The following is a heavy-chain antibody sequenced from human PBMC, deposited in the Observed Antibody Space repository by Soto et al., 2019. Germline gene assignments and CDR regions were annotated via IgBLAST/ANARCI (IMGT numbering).Heavy chain of an antibody. V-gene: IGHV3-15*01. J-gene: IGHJ4*02. D-gene: IGHD7-27*01. CDR1: GFTFSNAW. CDR3: TTENWVFDY. CDR2: IKSKTDGGTT. Sequence: GGSLRLSCAASGFTFSNAWMSWVRQAPGKGLEWVGHIKSKTDGGTTDYAAPVKGRFTISRDDSKNTLYLQMNSLKTEDTAVYYCTTENWVFDYWGQGTLVTVSS.